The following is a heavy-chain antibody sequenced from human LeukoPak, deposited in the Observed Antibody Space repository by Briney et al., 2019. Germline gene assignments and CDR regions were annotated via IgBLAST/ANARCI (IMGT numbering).Heavy chain of an antibody. CDR2: IIYSDTS. D-gene: IGHD3-10*01. J-gene: IGHJ5*02. Sequence: PGGSLRLSCAASGFTLNDYYMSWIRQAPGKGLELIAYIIYSDTSYADSVKGRFTISRDNAESSLYLQMNSLRVEDTALYYCAGGYGSGSFSAWGQGTLVTVSS. V-gene: IGHV3-11*01. CDR1: GFTLNDYY. CDR3: AGGYGSGSFSA.